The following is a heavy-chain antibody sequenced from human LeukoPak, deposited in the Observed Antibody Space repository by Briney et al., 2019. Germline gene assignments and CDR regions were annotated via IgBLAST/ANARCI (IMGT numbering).Heavy chain of an antibody. J-gene: IGHJ5*02. CDR3: AREGTAIHYDFWSGFGSFWFDP. V-gene: IGHV4-34*01. CDR1: GGSFSGYY. Sequence: SETLSLTCAVYGGSFSGYYLSWIRQPPGKGLEWMGEINHSGSNNYNPSLQSRVTISVDTSKNQFSLKLSSVTAADTAVYYCAREGTAIHYDFWSGFGSFWFDPWGQGTLVTVSS. CDR2: INHSGSN. D-gene: IGHD3-3*01.